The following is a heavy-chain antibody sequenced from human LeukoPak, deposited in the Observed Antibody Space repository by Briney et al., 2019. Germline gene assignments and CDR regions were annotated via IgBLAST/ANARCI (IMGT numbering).Heavy chain of an antibody. Sequence: GGSLRLSCAASGFTFSSYAMSWVRQAPGKGLEWVSAISGSGGSTYYADSVKGRFTISRDNAKNSLYLQMNSLRAEDTAVYYCARERKIYDILTGYLPYFDYWGQGTLVTVSS. J-gene: IGHJ4*02. CDR3: ARERKIYDILTGYLPYFDY. D-gene: IGHD3-9*01. V-gene: IGHV3-23*01. CDR1: GFTFSSYA. CDR2: ISGSGGST.